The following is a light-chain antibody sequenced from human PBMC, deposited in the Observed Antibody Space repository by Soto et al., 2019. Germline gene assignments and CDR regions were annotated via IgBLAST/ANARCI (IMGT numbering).Light chain of an antibody. CDR2: SAS. V-gene: IGKV1-33*01. CDR3: QQYDVLPPS. CDR1: QDISKF. J-gene: IGKJ2*01. Sequence: DIQMTQAPSSLSASVGDRVTITCQASQDISKFLIWYQQKPGKAPKLLIYSASTLEAGVPSRFSGSGSGTDFTFTISSLQPEDVATYYCQQYDVLPPSFGQGTKLEIK.